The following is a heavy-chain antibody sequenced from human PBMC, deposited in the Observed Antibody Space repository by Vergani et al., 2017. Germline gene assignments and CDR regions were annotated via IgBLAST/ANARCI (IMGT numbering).Heavy chain of an antibody. Sequence: QVQLVESGGGLVKPGGSLRLSCAASGFSFSDYYMSWIRQAPGKGLEWISYISSSSSYTNYADSVKGRFTISRDNAKNSLYLQMNSLRAEDTAVYYCASPGSGYGTGWGENWGQGTLVTVSS. V-gene: IGHV3-11*06. CDR2: ISSSSSYT. J-gene: IGHJ4*02. D-gene: IGHD6-19*01. CDR3: ASPGSGYGTGWGEN. CDR1: GFSFSDYY.